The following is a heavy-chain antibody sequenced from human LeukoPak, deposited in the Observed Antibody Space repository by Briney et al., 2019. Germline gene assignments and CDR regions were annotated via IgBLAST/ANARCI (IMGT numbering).Heavy chain of an antibody. J-gene: IGHJ3*02. Sequence: SETLSLTCAVSGGSIGSNKWWSWVRQPPGKGLEWIGEIYHSGSTNHNPSLKSRVTISVDKSKNQFSLKLSSVTAADTAVYYCASAVGGWGAFDIWGQGTMVTVSS. CDR1: GGSIGSNKW. CDR2: IYHSGST. D-gene: IGHD3-16*01. CDR3: ASAVGGWGAFDI. V-gene: IGHV4-4*02.